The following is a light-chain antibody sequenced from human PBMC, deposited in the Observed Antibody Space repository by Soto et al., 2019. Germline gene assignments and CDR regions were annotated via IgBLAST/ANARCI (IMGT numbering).Light chain of an antibody. CDR1: QSVSSSN. CDR3: QQYGTSPWT. Sequence: EIALTQSRGTLSLSPGERATLSCRASQSVSSSNLAWYQQKPGQAPRLLIYGASSRATGIPDRFSGSGSGTDFTLTISRLEPEDFAVYYCQQYGTSPWTFGQGTKVEIK. CDR2: GAS. J-gene: IGKJ1*01. V-gene: IGKV3-20*01.